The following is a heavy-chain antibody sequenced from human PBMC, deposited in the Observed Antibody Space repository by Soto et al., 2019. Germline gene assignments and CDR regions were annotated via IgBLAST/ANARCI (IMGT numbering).Heavy chain of an antibody. CDR3: ARGPAFHDYGDSDY. V-gene: IGHV1-3*01. Sequence: ASVKVSCKASGYTFTSYAMHWVRQAPGQRLEWMGWINAGNGNTKYSQEFQGRVTITRDTSASTAYMELSSLRSEDTAVYYCARGPAFHDYGDSDYWGQGTLVTVSS. CDR1: GYTFTSYA. J-gene: IGHJ4*02. D-gene: IGHD4-17*01. CDR2: INAGNGNT.